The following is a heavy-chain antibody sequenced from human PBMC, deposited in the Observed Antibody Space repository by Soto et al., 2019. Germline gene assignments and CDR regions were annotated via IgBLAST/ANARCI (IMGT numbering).Heavy chain of an antibody. CDR2: TYYSGGT. CDR3: ARDNGSGYYSDY. J-gene: IGHJ4*02. CDR1: GGSINTYY. V-gene: IGHV4-59*01. D-gene: IGHD3-22*01. Sequence: QVQLQESGPGLVRPSETLSLTCTVSGGSINTYYWTWIRQPPGKGLEFVGYTYYSGGTNYNPSLKGRVTMSIDTSKTQFSLKLTSVTAADTAVYYCARDNGSGYYSDYWGKGSLVTVSS.